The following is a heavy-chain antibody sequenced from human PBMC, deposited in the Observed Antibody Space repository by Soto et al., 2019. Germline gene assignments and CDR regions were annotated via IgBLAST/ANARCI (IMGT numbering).Heavy chain of an antibody. V-gene: IGHV4-61*01. D-gene: IGHD2-15*01. CDR1: GDSVSSGSYY. CDR2: IYYSGST. CDR3: ARNTVATGYYGMDV. J-gene: IGHJ6*02. Sequence: QVQLQESGPGLVKPSETLSLTCTVSGDSVSSGSYYWSWIRQPPGKGLEWIGYIYYSGSTKYNPSLTTRVTISVHTSKNQFSLKLSSVTAADTAVYYCARNTVATGYYGMDVWGQGTTVTVSS.